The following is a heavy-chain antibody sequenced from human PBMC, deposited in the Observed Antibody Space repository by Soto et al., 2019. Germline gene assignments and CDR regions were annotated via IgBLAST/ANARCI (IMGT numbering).Heavy chain of an antibody. V-gene: IGHV4-59*08. D-gene: IGHD3-10*01. CDR3: ARHWSSNLWARGATSWFDP. Sequence: SETLSLTCTVSGGSISSYYWNWIRQPPGKGLEWIGYIYYSGSTNYNSSLKSRVTISVDTSKNQFSLNLTSVTAADTAVYYCARHWSSNLWARGATSWFDPWGQGTLVTVSS. CDR2: IYYSGST. J-gene: IGHJ5*02. CDR1: GGSISSYY.